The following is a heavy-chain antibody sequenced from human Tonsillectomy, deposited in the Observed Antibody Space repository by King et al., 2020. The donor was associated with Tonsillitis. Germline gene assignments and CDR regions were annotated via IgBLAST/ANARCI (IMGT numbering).Heavy chain of an antibody. CDR2: IDWDDDK. J-gene: IGHJ6*02. D-gene: IGHD4-23*01. CDR3: ARTPTDTVVGGTSYCSAMDV. Sequence: VTLKESGPPLVKPTQTLTLTCTFSGFSLSTSGVCMSWIRQPPGKALEWLARIDWDDDKYYSPSLKTRLTISKDTAKSQVVLTMPNVDPVDTATYYLARTPTDTVVGGTSYCSAMDVWGQGTTVTVSS. CDR1: GFSLSTSGVC. V-gene: IGHV2-70*11.